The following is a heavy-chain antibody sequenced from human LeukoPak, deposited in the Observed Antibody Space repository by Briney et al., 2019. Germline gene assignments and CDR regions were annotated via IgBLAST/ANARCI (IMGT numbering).Heavy chain of an antibody. D-gene: IGHD4/OR15-4a*01. CDR1: GFTVSSNP. CDR3: ARRAGAYSHPYDY. CDR2: IYSDNT. V-gene: IGHV3-53*01. J-gene: IGHJ4*02. Sequence: GGSLRLSCTVSGFTVSSNPMSWVRQAPGKGLEWGSFIYSDNTHYSDSVKGRFTISRDNSKNTLYLQMNSLRAEDTAVYYCARRAGAYSHPYDYWGQGTLVTVSS.